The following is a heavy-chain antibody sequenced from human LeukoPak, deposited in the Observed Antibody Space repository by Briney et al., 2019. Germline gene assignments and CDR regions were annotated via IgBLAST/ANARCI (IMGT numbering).Heavy chain of an antibody. CDR1: GFTFSSYG. J-gene: IGHJ4*02. CDR2: ISYDGGNK. D-gene: IGHD2-15*01. V-gene: IGHV3-30*18. CDR3: AKAGLSGGYVDY. Sequence: GGSLRLSCAASGFTFSSYGMHWVRQAPGKGLEWVAVISYDGGNKYYADSVKGRFTISRDNSKNTLYLQMNSLRAEDTAVYYCAKAGLSGGYVDYWGQGTLVTVSS.